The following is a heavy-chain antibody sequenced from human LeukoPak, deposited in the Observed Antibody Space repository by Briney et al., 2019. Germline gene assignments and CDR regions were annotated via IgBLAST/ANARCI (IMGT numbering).Heavy chain of an antibody. D-gene: IGHD6-19*01. CDR1: GFTFSSYS. CDR3: ARGSLRLPDY. CDR2: ITASGTAM. J-gene: IGHJ4*02. Sequence: GGSLRLSCAASGFTFSSYSMNWVRQAPGKGLEWVSHITASGTAMFYADSVKGRFTISRDNAKNSLYLQMNSLRDEDTAVYYCARGSLRLPDYWGQGTLVTVSS. V-gene: IGHV3-48*02.